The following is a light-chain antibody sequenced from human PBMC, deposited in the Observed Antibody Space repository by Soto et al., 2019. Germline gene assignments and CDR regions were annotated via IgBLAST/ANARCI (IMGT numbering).Light chain of an antibody. CDR1: QSVAYND. V-gene: IGKV3-20*01. Sequence: EIVLTQSPGTLPSSPGERATLSCRASQSVAYNDLAWYQQKLGQAPRLLIYGASTRATGIPERFSGSGSGTDFTLTISGLEPEDFAVYYCQQYAVAPRTFGQGTKVEIK. J-gene: IGKJ1*01. CDR3: QQYAVAPRT. CDR2: GAS.